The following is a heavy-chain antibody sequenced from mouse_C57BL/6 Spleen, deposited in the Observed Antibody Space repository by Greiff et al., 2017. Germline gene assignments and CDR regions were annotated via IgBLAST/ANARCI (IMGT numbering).Heavy chain of an antibody. CDR3: AREGDYDGYWYFDV. V-gene: IGHV3-6*01. Sequence: EVKLVESGPGLVKPSQSLSLTCSVTGYSITSGYYWNWIRQFPGNKLEWMGYISYDGSNNYNPSLKNRISITRDTSKNQFFLKLNSVTTEDTATYYCAREGDYDGYWYFDVWGTGTTVTVSS. J-gene: IGHJ1*03. CDR1: GYSITSGYY. CDR2: ISYDGSN. D-gene: IGHD2-4*01.